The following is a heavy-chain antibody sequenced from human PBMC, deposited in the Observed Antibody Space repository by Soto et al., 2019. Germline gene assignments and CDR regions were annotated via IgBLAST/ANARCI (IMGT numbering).Heavy chain of an antibody. CDR2: INHSGST. V-gene: IGHV4-34*01. D-gene: IGHD3-22*01. CDR1: GGSFSGYY. J-gene: IGHJ4*02. Sequence: QVQLQQWGAGLLKPSETLSLTCAVYGGSFSGYYWSWIRQPPGKGLEWIGEINHSGSTNYNPSLKRRVTISVDTSKNQFSLKLSSVTAADTAVYYCARCYYDSSFPGSYWGQGTLVTVSS. CDR3: ARCYYDSSFPGSY.